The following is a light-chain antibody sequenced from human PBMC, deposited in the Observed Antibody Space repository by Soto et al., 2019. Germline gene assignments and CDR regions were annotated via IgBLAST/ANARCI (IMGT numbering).Light chain of an antibody. Sequence: QSVLTQPPSASGTPGQRVTISCSGRSSNIGSNTVNWYQQLPGTAPKLLIYSSNQRPSGVPDRFSGSKSGTSASLAISGLQSEDEADYFCATGDDSLNGPVFGGGTKVTVL. CDR2: SSN. V-gene: IGLV1-44*01. CDR3: ATGDDSLNGPV. J-gene: IGLJ3*02. CDR1: SSNIGSNT.